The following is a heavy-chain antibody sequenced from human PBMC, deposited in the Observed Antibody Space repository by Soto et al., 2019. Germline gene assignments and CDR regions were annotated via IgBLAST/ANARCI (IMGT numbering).Heavy chain of an antibody. V-gene: IGHV5-10-1*01. D-gene: IGHD3-22*01. CDR3: ARQIYDSDTGPNFQYYFDS. J-gene: IGHJ4*02. CDR2: IDPSDSQT. Sequence: GESLKISCKGSGYSFAGYWITWVRQKPGKGLEWMGRIDPSDSQTYYSPSFRGHVTISATKSITTVFLQWSSLRASDTTMYYCARQIYDSDTGPNFQYYFDSWGQGTPVTVSS. CDR1: GYSFAGYW.